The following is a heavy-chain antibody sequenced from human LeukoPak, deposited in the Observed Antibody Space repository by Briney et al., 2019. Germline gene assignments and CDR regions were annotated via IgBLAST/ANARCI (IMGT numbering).Heavy chain of an antibody. J-gene: IGHJ4*02. Sequence: GGSLRLTCAVSGLTFSSYSMSWVRQAPGEGLYWVSGISASGSGTYYAESLKGRFTISRDNSKNTMYLQMNSLRVEDTTVYYCAKLAYSGSWSHFDYWGQGTLVTVSS. CDR1: GLTFSSYS. CDR2: ISASGSGT. V-gene: IGHV3-23*01. D-gene: IGHD6-13*01. CDR3: AKLAYSGSWSHFDY.